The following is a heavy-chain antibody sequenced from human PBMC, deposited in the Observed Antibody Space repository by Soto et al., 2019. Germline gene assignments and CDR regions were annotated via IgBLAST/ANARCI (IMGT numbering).Heavy chain of an antibody. J-gene: IGHJ4*02. CDR3: ARVHRCSSTSCYLRY. CDR2: IIPIFGTA. D-gene: IGHD2-2*01. CDR1: GGTFSSYA. Sequence: VASVKVSCKASGGTFSSYAISWVRQAPGQGLEWMGGIIPIFGTANYAQKFQGRVTITADESTSTAYMELSSLRSGDTAVYYCARVHRCSSTSCYLRYWGQGTLVTVSS. V-gene: IGHV1-69*13.